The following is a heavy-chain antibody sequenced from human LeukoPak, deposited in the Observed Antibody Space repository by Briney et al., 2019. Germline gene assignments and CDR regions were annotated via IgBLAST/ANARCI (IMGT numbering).Heavy chain of an antibody. D-gene: IGHD4-11*01. CDR2: ISYDGSKQ. J-gene: IGHJ4*02. CDR3: AKVLLKTTLDY. Sequence: GRSLRLSCAASGFTFSDYAIHWVRQAPGRGLEWVALISYDGSKQYYADSVKGRFTISRDNSKSTLYLQMNSLRTEDTAVYYCAKVLLKTTLDYWGQGTLSPSPQ. V-gene: IGHV3-30*18. CDR1: GFTFSDYA.